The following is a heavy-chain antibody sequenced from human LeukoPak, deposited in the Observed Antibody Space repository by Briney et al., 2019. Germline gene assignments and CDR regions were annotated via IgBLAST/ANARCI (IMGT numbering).Heavy chain of an antibody. V-gene: IGHV3-53*01. CDR1: GFTFSSYA. CDR2: IYSDGST. J-gene: IGHJ4*02. Sequence: GGSLRLSCAAAGFTFSSYAMHWVRQAPGKGLEWGSLIYSDGSTYYPDSVKGRFTISRDNSKNTLYLQMNSLRAEDTAVYYCARDYRNYPYWGQGTLVTVSS. D-gene: IGHD3-16*02. CDR3: ARDYRNYPY.